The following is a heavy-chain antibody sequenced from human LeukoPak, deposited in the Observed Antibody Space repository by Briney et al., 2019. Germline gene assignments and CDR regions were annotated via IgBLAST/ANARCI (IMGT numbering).Heavy chain of an antibody. Sequence: SVKVSCKASRGTFSSYTISWVRQAPGQGLEWMGRIIPILGIANYAQKFQGRVTITADKSTSTAYMELSSLRSEDTAVYYCAREGSTSWNFDYWGQGTLVTVSS. J-gene: IGHJ4*02. CDR1: RGTFSSYT. V-gene: IGHV1-69*04. CDR2: IIPILGIA. CDR3: AREGSTSWNFDY. D-gene: IGHD2-2*01.